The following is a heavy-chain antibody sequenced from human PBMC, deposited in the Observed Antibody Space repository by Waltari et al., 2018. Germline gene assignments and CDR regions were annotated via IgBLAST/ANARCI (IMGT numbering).Heavy chain of an antibody. CDR1: GFSDYT. D-gene: IGHD2-15*01. CDR3: ASAPRPMVSAPFDY. J-gene: IGHJ4*02. V-gene: IGHV3-23*04. CDR2: ISNSGDRT. Sequence: EVQLVESGGGLVQPGGSLRLSCSGFGFSDYTMAWVRQAPGKGLEWVAGISNSGDRTSYADAVKGRFTISRDTSKNTLFLQMNGLRAEDTAIYYCASAPRPMVSAPFDYWGQGVLVTVSS.